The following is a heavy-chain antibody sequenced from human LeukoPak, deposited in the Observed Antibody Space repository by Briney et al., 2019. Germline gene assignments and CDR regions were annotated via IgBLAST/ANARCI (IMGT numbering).Heavy chain of an antibody. CDR2: IWSDGSYK. J-gene: IGHJ4*02. D-gene: IGHD3-10*01. V-gene: IGHV3-33*01. Sequence: GGSLRLSCAASGFVFSSYGMHWVRQAPGKGLEWVAVIWSDGSYKDYADSVKGRSTISRDNSKNTLYLQMNSLRAEDTAVYYCARDGGSGSPKVYFDYWGQGTLVTVS. CDR1: GFVFSSYG. CDR3: ARDGGSGSPKVYFDY.